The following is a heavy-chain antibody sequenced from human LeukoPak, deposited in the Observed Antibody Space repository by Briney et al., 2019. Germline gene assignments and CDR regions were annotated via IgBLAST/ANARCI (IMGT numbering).Heavy chain of an antibody. CDR3: VRGQTIDY. CDR2: IKSDGTGI. V-gene: IGHV3-74*01. J-gene: IGHJ4*02. D-gene: IGHD3-3*01. CDR1: GFTFSNYW. Sequence: PGGSLRLSCTTSGFTFSNYWTYSVRQAPGKGLMWVSRIKSDGTGITYTDSVEGRFTISRDNAKNTLYLQMNSLRDEDTAVYYCVRGQTIDYWGQGTLVTVSS.